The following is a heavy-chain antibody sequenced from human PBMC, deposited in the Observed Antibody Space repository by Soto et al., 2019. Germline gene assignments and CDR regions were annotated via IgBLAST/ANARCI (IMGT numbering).Heavy chain of an antibody. J-gene: IGHJ4*02. CDR2: IYFTGNT. D-gene: IGHD3-22*01. CDR1: GGSITSSSHF. Sequence: SETLSLTCSASGGSITSSSHFWGWVRQPPGKGLEWIGTIYFTGNTYYTPSLKSRLTMSIDTSKNQFSLKLSSVTAADTAVYYCARARYDSSGYYFDYWGQGTLVTVSS. V-gene: IGHV4-39*01. CDR3: ARARYDSSGYYFDY.